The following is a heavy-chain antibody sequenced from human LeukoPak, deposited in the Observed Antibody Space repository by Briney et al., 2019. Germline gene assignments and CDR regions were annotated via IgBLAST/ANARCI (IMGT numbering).Heavy chain of an antibody. D-gene: IGHD3-22*01. Sequence: PGESLRLSCAASGFTFGNEAMSWVRQAPERGLEWVSSISAGGGTTYYADSVKGRFTISRDNSNNTLIVQMNSLRAEDTAVYYCARDSLYDSSGYLDYWGQGTLVTVSS. J-gene: IGHJ4*02. CDR2: ISAGGGTT. CDR3: ARDSLYDSSGYLDY. CDR1: GFTFGNEA. V-gene: IGHV3-23*01.